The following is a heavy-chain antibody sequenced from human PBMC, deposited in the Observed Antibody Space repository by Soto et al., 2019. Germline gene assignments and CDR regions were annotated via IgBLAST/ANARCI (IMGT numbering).Heavy chain of an antibody. Sequence: QVQLGQSGAEVKKPGSSVKVSCKASGDTFSNHTISWVRQAPGQGLEWMGRIIPLLGVANYALKFQGRVTITADKSTYTAYMELSSLRSEDTAVYYCARVSEMGTVTKGYYYYMDVWGKGTTVTVSS. D-gene: IGHD4-17*01. CDR1: GDTFSNHT. CDR3: ARVSEMGTVTKGYYYYMDV. V-gene: IGHV1-69*02. J-gene: IGHJ6*03. CDR2: IIPLLGVA.